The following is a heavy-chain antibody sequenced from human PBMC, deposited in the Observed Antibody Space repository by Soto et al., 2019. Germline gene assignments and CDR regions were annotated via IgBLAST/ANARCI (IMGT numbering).Heavy chain of an antibody. V-gene: IGHV3-30*18. Sequence: PGGSLRLSCAASGFTFSSYGMHWVRQAPGKGLEWVAVISYDGSNKYYADSVKGRFTISRDNSKNTLYLQMNSLRAEDTAVYYCAKDPPTGTDDRWSSFVFPGPTYFDYWGQGTLVTAPQ. D-gene: IGHD1-1*01. CDR1: GFTFSSYG. CDR2: ISYDGSNK. CDR3: AKDPPTGTDDRWSSFVFPGPTYFDY. J-gene: IGHJ4*02.